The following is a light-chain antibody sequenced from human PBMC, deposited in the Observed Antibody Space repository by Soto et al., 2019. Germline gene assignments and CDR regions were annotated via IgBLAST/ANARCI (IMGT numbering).Light chain of an antibody. J-gene: IGKJ1*01. CDR1: QDVTTN. V-gene: IGKV3-20*01. CDR3: QQYGSSPRT. CDR2: GAS. Sequence: TQFPATVSASPGEGVTLSCRAAQDVTTNFAWYQQKPGQAPRLLIYGASSRATGIPDRFSGSGSGTDFTLTISRLEPEDFAVYYCQQYGSSPRTFGQGTKVDIK.